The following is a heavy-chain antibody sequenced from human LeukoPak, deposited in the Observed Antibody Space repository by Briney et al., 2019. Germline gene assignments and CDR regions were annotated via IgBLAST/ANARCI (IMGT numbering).Heavy chain of an antibody. CDR1: GGSISSGGYS. J-gene: IGHJ4*02. V-gene: IGHV4-31*03. Sequence: SQTLSLTCTVSGGSISSGGYSWSWIRQHPGKGLEWIGYIYYSGSTYYNPSLKSRVTISVDTSKNQFSLKLSSVTAADTAVYYCARAGGGYSYGYDYWGQGTLVTVSS. CDR3: ARAGGGYSYGYDY. CDR2: IYYSGST. D-gene: IGHD5-18*01.